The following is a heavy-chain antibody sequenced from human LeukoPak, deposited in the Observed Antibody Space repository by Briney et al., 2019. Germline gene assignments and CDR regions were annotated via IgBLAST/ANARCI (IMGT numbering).Heavy chain of an antibody. CDR1: GFSFSSYS. V-gene: IGHV3-48*02. J-gene: IGHJ2*01. CDR3: ARDAATIGTYWYFDL. Sequence: GGSLRLSCAASGFSFSSYSMNWVGQAPGKGLEGVSYISNSDGSIYYADSVKGRFTISRDNAKLSLFLQMNTLRDEDTAVYYCARDAATIGTYWYFDLWGRGTLVTVSS. CDR2: ISNSDGSI. D-gene: IGHD1-1*01.